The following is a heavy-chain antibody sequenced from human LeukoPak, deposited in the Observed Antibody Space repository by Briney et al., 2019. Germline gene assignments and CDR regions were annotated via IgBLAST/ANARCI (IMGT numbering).Heavy chain of an antibody. CDR2: ISGSGDSI. CDR3: AGYCSTTRCYPAAFEI. D-gene: IGHD2-2*01. CDR1: GFPFDDYY. J-gene: IGHJ3*02. Sequence: GGSLRLSCAASGFPFDDYYRSWIRQAPGRGLEWVAYISGSGDSIYYADSVKGRFTISREYAKNSLFLPMNSLSSDYTAVSHCAGYCSTTRCYPAAFEIWGQGTMVTASS. V-gene: IGHV3-11*04.